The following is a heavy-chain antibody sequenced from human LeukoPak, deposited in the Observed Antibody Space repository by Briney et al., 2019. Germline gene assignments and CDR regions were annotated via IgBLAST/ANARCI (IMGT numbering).Heavy chain of an antibody. J-gene: IGHJ4*02. D-gene: IGHD6-13*01. Sequence: GGSLRLSCAASGFTFSNYWMTWVRQAPGKGLEWVANIKRDGSKKSYVDSVEGRFTISRDNAENSLYLQMNSLRAEDTAFYYCASGSSSWQDYWGQGTLVTVSS. CDR3: ASGSSSWQDY. CDR1: GFTFSNYW. CDR2: IKRDGSKK. V-gene: IGHV3-7*03.